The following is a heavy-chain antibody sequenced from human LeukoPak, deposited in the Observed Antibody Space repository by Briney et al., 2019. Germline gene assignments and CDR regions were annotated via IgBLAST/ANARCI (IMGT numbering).Heavy chain of an antibody. D-gene: IGHD7-27*01. CDR1: GFTFSNYA. Sequence: GGSLRLSCAASGFTFSNYAMYWVRQAPGKGLEWVAVISYDGSNKYYADSVKGRFTISRDNSKNTLYLQINSLRAEDTAVYYCARDNWGWDYWGQGTLVTVSS. CDR2: ISYDGSNK. J-gene: IGHJ4*02. V-gene: IGHV3-30-3*01. CDR3: ARDNWGWDY.